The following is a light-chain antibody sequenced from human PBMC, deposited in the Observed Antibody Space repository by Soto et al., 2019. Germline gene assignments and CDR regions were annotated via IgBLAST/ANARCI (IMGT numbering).Light chain of an antibody. CDR3: QSYDTRVRGPVV. V-gene: IGLV1-40*01. Sequence: QSVLTQPPSVSGAPGQRVTISCTGSTSNIGAGYAVHWYQQLPGTAPKLLIYGDNNRPSGVPDRFSGSKSGTSASLAIIGLQAEDEADYYCQSYDTRVRGPVVFGGGTKLTVL. CDR1: TSNIGAGYA. J-gene: IGLJ2*01. CDR2: GDN.